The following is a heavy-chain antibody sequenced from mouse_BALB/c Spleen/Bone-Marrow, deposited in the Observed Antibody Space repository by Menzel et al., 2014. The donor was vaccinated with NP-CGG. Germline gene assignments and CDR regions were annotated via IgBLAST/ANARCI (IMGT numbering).Heavy chain of an antibody. D-gene: IGHD1-1*01. Sequence: VQGVESGAELVGPGSSVKISCKASGYTFSNYWMNWMKQRPGQGLEWIGQIYPGDGDTNYIGKFTGKATLTADKSSSTAYMQLSSLTSEDSAVYFCASRGDYSYAMDYWGQGTSVTVSS. CDR3: ASRGDYSYAMDY. CDR2: IYPGDGDT. CDR1: GYTFSNYW. J-gene: IGHJ4*01. V-gene: IGHV1-80*01.